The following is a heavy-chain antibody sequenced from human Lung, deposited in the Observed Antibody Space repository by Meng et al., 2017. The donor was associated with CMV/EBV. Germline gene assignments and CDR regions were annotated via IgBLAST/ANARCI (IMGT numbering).Heavy chain of an antibody. CDR3: ASDYGGNSALY. Sequence: SETLSLTCAVYGGSFSGYYWSWIRQPPGKGLEWIGEINHSGSTNYNPSLKSRVTISVDTSKNQFSLKLSSVNAANTAVYYCASDYGGNSALYWGQGPLVTVSS. CDR1: GGSFSGYY. J-gene: IGHJ4*02. D-gene: IGHD4-23*01. CDR2: INHSGST. V-gene: IGHV4-34*01.